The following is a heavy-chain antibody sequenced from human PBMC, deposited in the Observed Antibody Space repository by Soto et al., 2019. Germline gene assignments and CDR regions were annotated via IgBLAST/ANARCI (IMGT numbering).Heavy chain of an antibody. D-gene: IGHD2-15*01. J-gene: IGHJ4*02. Sequence: RGSLLLSCAASVFTFDNYVMTWVGQAPGKGLEWVSAISRSGDTSYYADSAKGRFTISRDNSKSRLYLEMSSLRAEDTALYYCAKDALVGGGLSAFDYWGQGILVTVSS. CDR1: VFTFDNYV. CDR2: ISRSGDTS. CDR3: AKDALVGGGLSAFDY. V-gene: IGHV3-23*01.